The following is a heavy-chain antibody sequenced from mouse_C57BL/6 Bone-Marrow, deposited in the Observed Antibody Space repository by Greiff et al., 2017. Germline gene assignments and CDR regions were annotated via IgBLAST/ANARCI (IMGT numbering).Heavy chain of an antibody. CDR2: IHPNSGST. Sequence: QVQLKQSGAELVKPGASVKLSCTASGYTFTSYWMHWVKQRPGQGLEWIGMIHPNSGSTNYNEKFKSKATLTVDKSSSTAYMQLISLTSEDSAVYYCAMRGLLRWDAMDYWGQGTSVTVSS. V-gene: IGHV1-64*01. D-gene: IGHD1-1*01. CDR3: AMRGLLRWDAMDY. CDR1: GYTFTSYW. J-gene: IGHJ4*01.